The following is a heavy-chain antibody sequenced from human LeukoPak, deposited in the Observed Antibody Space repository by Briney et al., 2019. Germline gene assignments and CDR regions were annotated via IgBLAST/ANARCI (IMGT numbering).Heavy chain of an antibody. CDR2: ISSSGSTI. CDR1: GFTFSDYY. J-gene: IGHJ4*02. Sequence: GGCLRLSCAASGFTFSDYYMRWIRQAPGKGLEWVSYISSSGSTIYYAYSVKGRFTISRHNAKNSLYLQMNSLRAEDTAVYYCASGVATDGFDYWGQGTLVTVSS. V-gene: IGHV3-11*04. CDR3: ASGVATDGFDY. D-gene: IGHD5-12*01.